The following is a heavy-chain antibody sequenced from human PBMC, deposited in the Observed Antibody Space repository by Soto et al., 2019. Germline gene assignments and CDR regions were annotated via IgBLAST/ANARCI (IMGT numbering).Heavy chain of an antibody. J-gene: IGHJ4*02. CDR1: GGTFSSYA. D-gene: IGHD2-21*02. Sequence: ASVKVSCKASGGTFSSYAISWVRQAPGQGLEWMGGIIPIFGIANYAQKFQGRVTITADESTSTAYMELSSLRSEDTAVYYCARALRAYCGGDCPYYFDYWGQGTLVTVSS. V-gene: IGHV1-69*13. CDR3: ARALRAYCGGDCPYYFDY. CDR2: IIPIFGIA.